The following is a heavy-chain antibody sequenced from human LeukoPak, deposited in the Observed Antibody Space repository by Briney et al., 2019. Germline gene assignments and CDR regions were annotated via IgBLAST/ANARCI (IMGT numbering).Heavy chain of an antibody. V-gene: IGHV6-1*01. CDR3: ARVEYSSSWTPLSFDP. CDR1: GDSVSSNSAA. J-gene: IGHJ5*02. CDR2: TYYRSKWYN. Sequence: SQTLSLTCAISGDSVSSNSAAWNWIRQSPSRGLEWLGRTYYRSKWYNDCAVSVKGRITINPDTSKNQFSLQLNSVTPEDTAMYYCARVEYSSSWTPLSFDPWGQGTLVTVSS. D-gene: IGHD6-13*01.